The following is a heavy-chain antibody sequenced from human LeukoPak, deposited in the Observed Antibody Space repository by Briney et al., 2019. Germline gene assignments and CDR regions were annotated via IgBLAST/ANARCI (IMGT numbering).Heavy chain of an antibody. CDR2: INPNSGDT. J-gene: IGHJ4*02. CDR1: GYTFTGYY. Sequence: GASVKVSCKASGYTFTGYYMHWVRQDPGQGLEWMGWINPNSGDTHYAQNFQGRVTMTRDTSISTAYMELSRLRSDDTAVYYCARISRGGLGGSGLSDYWGQGTLVTVSS. V-gene: IGHV1-2*02. CDR3: ARISRGGLGGSGLSDY. D-gene: IGHD3-10*01.